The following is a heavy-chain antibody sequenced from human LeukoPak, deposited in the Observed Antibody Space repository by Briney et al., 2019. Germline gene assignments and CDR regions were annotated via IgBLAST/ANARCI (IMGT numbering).Heavy chain of an antibody. J-gene: IGHJ4*02. CDR3: ARGPAANSGNYYVGDY. D-gene: IGHD1-26*01. Sequence: GGSLRLSCAASGFTFSSYGMSWVRQAPGKGLEWVSAISGSGGSTNYADSVKGRFTISRDNAKNTLYLQMNSLRAEDTAVYYCARGPAANSGNYYVGDYWGQGALVTVSS. CDR2: ISGSGGST. CDR1: GFTFSSYG. V-gene: IGHV3-23*01.